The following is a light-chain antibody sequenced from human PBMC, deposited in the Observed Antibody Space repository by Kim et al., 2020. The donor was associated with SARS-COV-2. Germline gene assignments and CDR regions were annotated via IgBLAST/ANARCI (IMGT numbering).Light chain of an antibody. V-gene: IGKV1-6*01. CDR3: LQDYTYPRT. CDR1: QGIRKD. Sequence: ASVGDRVTITCRASQGIRKDLGWYQQTPGKAPNLLIYAASNLQSGVPSRFSGSGSGTDFTLTISSLQPEDFATYYCLQDYTYPRTFGQGTKVEIK. J-gene: IGKJ1*01. CDR2: AAS.